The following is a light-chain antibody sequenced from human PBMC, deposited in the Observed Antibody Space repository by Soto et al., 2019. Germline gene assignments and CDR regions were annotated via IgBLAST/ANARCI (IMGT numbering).Light chain of an antibody. CDR3: QQLRMYPST. CDR2: DAS. V-gene: IGKV1-5*01. CDR1: QTISSW. J-gene: IGKJ4*01. Sequence: DIRGSQSTATVSGSEGERVTITCRASQTISSWLAWYQQKPGKAPKLLIYDASSLESGVPSRFSGSGSGTEFTLTISSLQPDDFATYYCQQLRMYPSTFGGGTKVDIK.